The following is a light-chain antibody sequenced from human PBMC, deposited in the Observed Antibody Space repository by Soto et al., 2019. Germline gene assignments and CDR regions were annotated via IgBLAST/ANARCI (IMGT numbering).Light chain of an antibody. Sequence: QSVLTQPRSVSASPGQSVTIPCTGSSSDVGAYNHVSWYQQHPGKAPKLMISDVSKRPSGVPDRFSGSKSGNTASLTISGLQAEDEANYYCCSYAGSYTVLFGGGTKLTVL. CDR1: SSDVGAYNH. CDR3: CSYAGSYTVL. CDR2: DVS. V-gene: IGLV2-11*01. J-gene: IGLJ2*01.